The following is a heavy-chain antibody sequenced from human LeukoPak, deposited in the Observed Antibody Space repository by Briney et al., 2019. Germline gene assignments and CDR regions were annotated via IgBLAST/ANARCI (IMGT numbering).Heavy chain of an antibody. CDR1: GDFITAYY. CDR3: ARGYSSGWYVGP. D-gene: IGHD6-19*01. V-gene: IGHV4-59*01. J-gene: IGHJ4*02. Sequence: PSETLSLTCTVSGDFITAYYWSWIRQPPGKGLEWIGYVYYTGSTEYNPSLRSRVTISLEMSKHQFSLDLTSVTAADTAVYYCARGYSSGWYVGPWGQGTLVTVSS. CDR2: VYYTGST.